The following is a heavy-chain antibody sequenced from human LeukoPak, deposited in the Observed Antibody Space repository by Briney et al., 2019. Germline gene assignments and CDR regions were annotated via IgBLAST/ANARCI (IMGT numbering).Heavy chain of an antibody. Sequence: SETLSLTCTVFGGSISSGDYYWSWIRQPPGKGLEWIGYIYYSGSTYYNPSLKSRVTISVDTSKNQFSLKLSSVTAADTAVYYCARYGIAARTFDYWGQGTLVTVSS. CDR3: ARYGIAARTFDY. V-gene: IGHV4-30-4*01. D-gene: IGHD6-6*01. CDR1: GGSISSGDYY. CDR2: IYYSGST. J-gene: IGHJ4*02.